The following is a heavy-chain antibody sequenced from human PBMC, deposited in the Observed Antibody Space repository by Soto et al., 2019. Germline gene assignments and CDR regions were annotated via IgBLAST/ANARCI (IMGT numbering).Heavy chain of an antibody. V-gene: IGHV1-2*02. CDR3: TRENIENSDGLYDAFDI. Sequence: ASVKVSCKTSGYTFTDYYTHWVRQAPGQGLEWMGWMNPKSGGAYFAQKFQGRVPLTRDTSIGTAYIEVNSLTSDDTAVYFCTRENIENSDGLYDAFDIWGQGTAVTFSS. J-gene: IGHJ3*02. CDR1: GYTFTDYY. CDR2: MNPKSGGA. D-gene: IGHD5-18*01.